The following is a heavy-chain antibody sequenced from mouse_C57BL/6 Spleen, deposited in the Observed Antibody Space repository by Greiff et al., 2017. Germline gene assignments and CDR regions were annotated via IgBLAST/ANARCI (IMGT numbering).Heavy chain of an antibody. CDR2: IYPRSGNT. CDR1: GYTFTSYG. D-gene: IGHD1-1*01. J-gene: IGHJ1*03. V-gene: IGHV1-81*01. CDR3: ARVVRYFDV. Sequence: VQLQQSGAELARPGASVKLSCKASGYTFTSYGISWVKQRTGQGLEWIGEIYPRSGNTYYNEKFKGKATLTADKSSSTAYMELRSLTSEDSAVYFCARVVRYFDVWGTGTTVTVSS.